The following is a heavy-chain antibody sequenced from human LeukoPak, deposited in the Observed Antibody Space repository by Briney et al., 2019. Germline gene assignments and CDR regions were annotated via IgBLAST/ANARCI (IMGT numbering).Heavy chain of an antibody. CDR3: ARAGPSSSWHQFDY. CDR2: ISYDGSSE. V-gene: IGHV3-33*05. Sequence: GALRLSCVGSGFTFSSYGIHWVRQLPGKGPEWVAIISYDGSSEFYADSVKGRFTISRDNSKNTLYLQMSRLRAEDTAVYYCARAGPSSSWHQFDYWGQGTLVTVSS. D-gene: IGHD6-13*01. CDR1: GFTFSSYG. J-gene: IGHJ4*02.